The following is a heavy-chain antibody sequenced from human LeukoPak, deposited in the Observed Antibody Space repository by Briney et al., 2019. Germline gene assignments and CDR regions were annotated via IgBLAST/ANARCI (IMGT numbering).Heavy chain of an antibody. V-gene: IGHV4-61*01. CDR1: AGSVSNGNYY. CDR2: IYYTGTT. Sequence: PSETLSLTCTVSAGSVSNGNYYWSWLRQPPGKALEWIGYIYYTGTTYYIPSLEGRVTISVDTSKNQFSVKLNSVTAADTAVYYCARVLGIAVASFDYWGQGTLVTVSS. J-gene: IGHJ4*02. D-gene: IGHD6-19*01. CDR3: ARVLGIAVASFDY.